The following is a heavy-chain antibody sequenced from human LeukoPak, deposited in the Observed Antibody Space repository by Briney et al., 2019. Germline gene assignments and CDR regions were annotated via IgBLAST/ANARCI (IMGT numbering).Heavy chain of an antibody. CDR3: AREFGILTGYSRFDY. D-gene: IGHD3-9*01. CDR2: IYHRGKV. Sequence: SETLSLTCTVSGYSISNSYSWGWIRQSPGKGLEWIGTIYHRGKVYYNPSLQSRLTMSIDTSKNQFSLKLSSVTAADTAVYYCAREFGILTGYSRFDYWGQGTLVTVSS. V-gene: IGHV4-38-2*02. CDR1: GYSISNSYS. J-gene: IGHJ4*02.